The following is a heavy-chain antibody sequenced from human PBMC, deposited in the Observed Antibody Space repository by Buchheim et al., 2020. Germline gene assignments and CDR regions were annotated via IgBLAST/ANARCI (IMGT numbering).Heavy chain of an antibody. CDR2: IYDNSGRT. J-gene: IGHJ4*02. Sequence: QVLLQESGPGVAKPSQTVSLTCTVSGASISSGAHHWAWIRQHPGKGLEWIGCIYDNSGRTYYNSYLQSRAYISVDTSKNQFSLKLTSATAADTALYYCASYYVGEGGRGYWGQGT. CDR1: GASISSGAHH. D-gene: IGHD3-16*01. V-gene: IGHV4-31*03. CDR3: ASYYVGEGGRGY.